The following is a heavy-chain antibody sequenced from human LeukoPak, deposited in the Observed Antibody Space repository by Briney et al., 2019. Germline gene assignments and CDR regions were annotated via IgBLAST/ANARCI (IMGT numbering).Heavy chain of an antibody. Sequence: GGSLRLSCASSGFTFRSYWMSWVRQAPGKGLEWVANINQGGSVKYYVDSVKGRFTISRDDAKNSLYVQMNSLRDEDTAVYYCARVGYSGWNLEYWGQGTLVTVSS. CDR1: GFTFRSYW. CDR3: ARVGYSGWNLEY. D-gene: IGHD5-12*01. V-gene: IGHV3-7*01. CDR2: INQGGSVK. J-gene: IGHJ4*02.